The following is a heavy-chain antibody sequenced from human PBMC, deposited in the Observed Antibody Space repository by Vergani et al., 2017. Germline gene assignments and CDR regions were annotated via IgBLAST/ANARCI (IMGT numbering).Heavy chain of an antibody. V-gene: IGHV2-70*04. CDR2: IDWDDDK. D-gene: IGHD3-22*01. J-gene: IGHJ4*02. CDR3: ARTYYDSSGYEFDY. CDR1: GFSLSTSGMR. Sequence: QITLKESGPTLVKPTQTLTLTCTFSGFSLSTSGMRVSWIRQPPGKALEWLARIDWDDDKFYSTSLKTRLTSSKDTSKNQVVLTMTNMDPVDTATYYCARTYYDSSGYEFDYWGQGTLVTVSS.